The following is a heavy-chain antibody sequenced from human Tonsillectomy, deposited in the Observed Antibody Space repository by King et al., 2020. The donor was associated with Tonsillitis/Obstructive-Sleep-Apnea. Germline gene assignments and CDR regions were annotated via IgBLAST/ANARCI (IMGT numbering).Heavy chain of an antibody. CDR1: GFTFDDYA. D-gene: IGHD3-16*02. Sequence: VQLVESGGGLVQPGRSLRLSCAASGFTFDDYAMHWVRQAPGKGLEWVSGISWNSGIIDYADSVKGRFTISRDNAKNSLHLQMNSLRTEDTALYYCAKFFPFYGWGGYRPFEIWGQGTMVTVSS. CDR3: AKFFPFYGWGGYRPFEI. V-gene: IGHV3-9*01. CDR2: ISWNSGII. J-gene: IGHJ3*02.